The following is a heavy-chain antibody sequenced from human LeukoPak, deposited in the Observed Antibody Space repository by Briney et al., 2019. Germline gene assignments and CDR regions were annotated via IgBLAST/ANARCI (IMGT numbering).Heavy chain of an antibody. J-gene: IGHJ4*02. D-gene: IGHD3-22*01. Sequence: ASVKVSCKASGYTFTSYGISWVRQAPGQGLEWMGWISAYNGNTNYAQKLQGRVTMTTDTSTSTAYMELRSLRSDDTAVYYCARDFSPTYYYDSSGAGDYWGQGTLVTVSS. V-gene: IGHV1-18*01. CDR2: ISAYNGNT. CDR3: ARDFSPTYYYDSSGAGDY. CDR1: GYTFTSYG.